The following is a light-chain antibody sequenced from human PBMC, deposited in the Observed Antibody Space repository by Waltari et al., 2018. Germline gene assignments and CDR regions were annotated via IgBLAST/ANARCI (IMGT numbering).Light chain of an antibody. CDR2: GAS. CDR3: QQYNNWPPLT. V-gene: IGKV3-15*01. Sequence: EIVMTQSPATLSVSPGERATLPCRASQRVSSNLAWYQQKPGPAPRLLIYGASTRATGIPARFSGSGSGTEFTLTISSLQSEDFAVYYCQQYNNWPPLTFGGGTKVEIK. J-gene: IGKJ4*01. CDR1: QRVSSN.